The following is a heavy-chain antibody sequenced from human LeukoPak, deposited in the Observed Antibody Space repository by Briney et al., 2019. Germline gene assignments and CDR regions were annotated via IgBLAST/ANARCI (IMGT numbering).Heavy chain of an antibody. J-gene: IGHJ4*02. CDR2: ISSSSSTI. D-gene: IGHD5-12*01. CDR1: GFTFSIYS. CDR3: AKGWDGYDRFDY. V-gene: IGHV3-48*04. Sequence: GGSLRLSCAVSGFTFSIYSMSWVRQAPGKGLEWVSYISSSSSTISYADSVKGRFTISKDNAKNSLYLQMNSLRAEDTAVYYCAKGWDGYDRFDYWGQGTLVTVSS.